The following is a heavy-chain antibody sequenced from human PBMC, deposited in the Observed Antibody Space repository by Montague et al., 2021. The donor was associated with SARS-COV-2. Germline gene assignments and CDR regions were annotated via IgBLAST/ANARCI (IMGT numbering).Heavy chain of an antibody. CDR1: GGSISGYY. CDR3: ARFLRRVVPAATGHWEKNYYYYYMDV. CDR2: IFVGAST. V-gene: IGHV4-4*07. J-gene: IGHJ6*03. D-gene: IGHD2-2*01. Sequence: SETLSLTCSVSGGSISGYYWSWVRQAAGKRLEWIGRIFVGASTDYNPSLMSRFSLSGDKSKNQFSLKLSSVTAADTAVYYCARFLRRVVPAATGHWEKNYYYYYMDVWGKGTTVTVSS.